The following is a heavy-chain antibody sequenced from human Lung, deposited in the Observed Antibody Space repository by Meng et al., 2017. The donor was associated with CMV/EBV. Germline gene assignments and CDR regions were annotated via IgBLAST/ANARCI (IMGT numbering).Heavy chain of an antibody. D-gene: IGHD4-17*01. CDR1: GYSISSGYY. CDR2: IYRGGTT. J-gene: IGHJ4*02. V-gene: IGHV4-38-2*02. Sequence: SXTXSLXCTVSGYSISSGYYWGWIRQPPGKGLEWIGTIYRGGTTYYNSPLMSQVTISVDTSKNQFSLKLGSVTAADTAVYYCAILLWGTSVPNGTPWGQGTLVTVSS. CDR3: AILLWGTSVPNGTP.